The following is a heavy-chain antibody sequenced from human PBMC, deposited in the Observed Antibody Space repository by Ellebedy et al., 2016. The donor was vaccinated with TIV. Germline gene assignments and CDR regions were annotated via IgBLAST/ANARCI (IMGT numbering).Heavy chain of an antibody. CDR1: GFTFSSYA. J-gene: IGHJ2*01. CDR2: LSGTGGST. Sequence: PGGSLRLSCAASGFTFSSYAVSWVRQAPGKGLEWVSALSGTGGSTYYADSVKGRFTISKDNYKNTLYLQMNSLRVEDTAVYYCAKLKGSGWYRWYFDLWGRGTLVSVSS. V-gene: IGHV3-23*01. D-gene: IGHD6-19*01. CDR3: AKLKGSGWYRWYFDL.